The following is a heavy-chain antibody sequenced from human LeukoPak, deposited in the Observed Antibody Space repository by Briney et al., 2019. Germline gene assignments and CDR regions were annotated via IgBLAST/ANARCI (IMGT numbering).Heavy chain of an antibody. Sequence: GASVKVSYKASGYTFTGYYMHWVRQAPGQGLEWMGWINPNSGGSNCAQKFQGRVTMTRETSISTAYMELSRLSSDDTAVYYCARVQVSEDNWGFFDHSGQGTLVTVSS. CDR2: INPNSGGS. J-gene: IGHJ4*02. D-gene: IGHD1-1*01. CDR3: ARVQVSEDNWGFFDH. V-gene: IGHV1-2*02. CDR1: GYTFTGYY.